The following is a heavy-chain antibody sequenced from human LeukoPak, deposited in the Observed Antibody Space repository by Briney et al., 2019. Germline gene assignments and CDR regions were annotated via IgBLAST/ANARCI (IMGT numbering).Heavy chain of an antibody. CDR1: GFTFSNYG. CDR3: AKDRLKGTNAGMDV. J-gene: IGHJ6*02. V-gene: IGHV3-30*18. D-gene: IGHD1-7*01. Sequence: GGSLRLSCAASGFTFSNYGMHWVRQAPGKGLEWVAIISYDGSNKYYADSVKGRFTISRDNSKNTLYLQMSSLRAEDTSVYYCAKDRLKGTNAGMDVWGQGTTVTVSS. CDR2: ISYDGSNK.